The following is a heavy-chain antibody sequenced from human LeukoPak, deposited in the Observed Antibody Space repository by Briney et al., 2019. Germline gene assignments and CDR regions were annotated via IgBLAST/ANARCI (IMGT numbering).Heavy chain of an antibody. D-gene: IGHD2-2*01. CDR2: IYSGGST. Sequence: PGGSLRLSCAASGFTVSSNYMSWVRQAPGKGLEWVSVIYSGGSTYYADSVKGRFTISRDNSRNTLYLQMNSLRAEDTAVFYCAKNQGSQFDSWGQGTLVTVSS. J-gene: IGHJ4*02. CDR3: AKNQGSQFDS. V-gene: IGHV3-66*01. CDR1: GFTVSSNY.